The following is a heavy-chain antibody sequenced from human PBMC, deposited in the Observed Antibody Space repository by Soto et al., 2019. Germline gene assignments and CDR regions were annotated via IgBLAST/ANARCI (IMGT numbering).Heavy chain of an antibody. D-gene: IGHD5-12*01. CDR1: GGTFSSYT. J-gene: IGHJ6*02. CDR2: IIPILGIA. V-gene: IGHV1-69*08. Sequence: QVQLVQSGAEVKKPGSSVKVSCKASGGTFSSYTISWVRQAPGQGLEWMGRIIPILGIANYAQKFQGRVTITTDKSTSTAYMELSSLRSEDTAVYYCARDGISRDGYKEPYYYYGMDVWGQGTTVTVSS. CDR3: ARDGISRDGYKEPYYYYGMDV.